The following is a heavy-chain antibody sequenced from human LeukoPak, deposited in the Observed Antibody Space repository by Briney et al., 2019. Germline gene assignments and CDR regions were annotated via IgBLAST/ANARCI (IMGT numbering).Heavy chain of an antibody. J-gene: IGHJ4*02. Sequence: GGSLRLSCAASGFTFSSYWMSWVRQAPGKGLEWVANIKQDGSEKYYVDSVKGRFTISRGNATNSLYLQMNSLIAEDTAVYYCARDRDSVQHPVDYWGQGTLVTVSS. CDR3: ARDRDSVQHPVDY. CDR1: GFTFSSYW. D-gene: IGHD5/OR15-5a*01. CDR2: IKQDGSEK. V-gene: IGHV3-7*01.